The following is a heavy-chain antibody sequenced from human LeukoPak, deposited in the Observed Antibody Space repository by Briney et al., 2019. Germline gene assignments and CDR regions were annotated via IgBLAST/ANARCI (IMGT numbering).Heavy chain of an antibody. CDR3: ARVQWLFRRKSFDY. J-gene: IGHJ4*02. CDR1: GGSFSGYY. Sequence: PSETLSLTCAVYGGSFSGYYWSWIRQPPGKGLEWIGEINHSGSTNYNPSLKSRVTISVDMSKNQFSLKLSSVTAADTAVYYCARVQWLFRRKSFDYWGQGTLVTVSS. CDR2: INHSGST. V-gene: IGHV4-34*01. D-gene: IGHD6-19*01.